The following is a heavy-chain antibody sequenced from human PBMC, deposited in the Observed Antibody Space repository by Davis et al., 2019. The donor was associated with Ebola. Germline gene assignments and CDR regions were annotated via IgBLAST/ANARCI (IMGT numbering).Heavy chain of an antibody. V-gene: IGHV3-53*04. CDR3: ARNTYYYDSSGYGFDY. J-gene: IGHJ4*02. CDR1: GFTVSSNY. Sequence: GESLKISCAASGFTVSSNYMSWVRQAPGKGLEWVSVIYSGGSTYYADSVKGRFTISRHNSKNTLYLQMNSLRAEDTAVYYCARNTYYYDSSGYGFDYWGQGTLVTVSS. CDR2: IYSGGST. D-gene: IGHD3-22*01.